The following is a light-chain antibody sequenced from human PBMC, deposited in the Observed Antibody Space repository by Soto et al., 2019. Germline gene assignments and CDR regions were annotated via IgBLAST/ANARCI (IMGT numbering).Light chain of an antibody. CDR3: QQYLRPWT. Sequence: DIVMTQSPDSLAVSLGERATINCKSSQSVLYSSNNKNYLAWYQQKPGQPPKLLIYWASTRESGVPDRFSGSGSAKDFTLTISSLQAEDVAVYYWQQYLRPWTFGQGTKVEIK. CDR1: QSVLYSSNNKNY. V-gene: IGKV4-1*01. CDR2: WAS. J-gene: IGKJ1*01.